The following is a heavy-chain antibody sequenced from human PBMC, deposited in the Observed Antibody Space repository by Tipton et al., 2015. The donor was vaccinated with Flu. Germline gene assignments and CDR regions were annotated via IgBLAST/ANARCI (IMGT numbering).Heavy chain of an antibody. J-gene: IGHJ3*02. CDR1: GGSFSGYY. CDR2: INHSGST. CDR3: ARGLYSSSWSAFDI. V-gene: IGHV4-34*01. D-gene: IGHD6-13*01. Sequence: TLSLTCSVYGGSFSGYYWTWIRQPPGKGLEWIGEINHSGSTNYNPSLKSRVTISVDTSKIQFSLKLSSVTAADTAVYYCARGLYSSSWSAFDIWGQGTMVTVSS.